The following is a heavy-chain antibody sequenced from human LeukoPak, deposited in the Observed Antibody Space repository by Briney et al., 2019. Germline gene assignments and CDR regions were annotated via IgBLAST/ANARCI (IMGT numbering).Heavy chain of an antibody. CDR3: ARERDGRFFDY. D-gene: IGHD5-24*01. CDR2: INQGGSEK. V-gene: IGHV3-7*01. Sequence: GGSLRLLRAVSGLRLGSFWMSWVRQAPGKGLEGVANINQGGSEKYFVDSVRGRFTISRDNSKNSLHLQMNTIRAEDTAVYYCARERDGRFFDYWRQGTLVTVSS. CDR1: GLRLGSFW. J-gene: IGHJ4*02.